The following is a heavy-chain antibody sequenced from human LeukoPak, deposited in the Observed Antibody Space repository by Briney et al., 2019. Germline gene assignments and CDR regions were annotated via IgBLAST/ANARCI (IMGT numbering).Heavy chain of an antibody. J-gene: IGHJ4*02. CDR2: IYYSGST. V-gene: IGHV4-59*08. CDR1: GGSISSYY. CDR3: ARLPTHSSSWYMLDY. Sequence: PSETLSLTCTVSGGSISSYYWSWIRQPPRKGLEWIGYIYYSGSTNYNPSLKSRVTISVDTSKNQFSLKLSSVTAADTAVYYCARLPTHSSSWYMLDYWGQGTLVTVSS. D-gene: IGHD6-13*01.